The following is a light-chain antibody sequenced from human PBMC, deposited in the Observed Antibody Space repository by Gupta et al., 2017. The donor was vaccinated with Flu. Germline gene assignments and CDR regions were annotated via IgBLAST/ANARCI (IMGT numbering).Light chain of an antibody. CDR3: QSYYSHLSDPSYV. Sequence: SVRPPPPPLSRAPGPGVTISGTGSTSNIGAGYDVPWYQQLPGTAHKLLLSVNSNRPAGVPDRFSGSKSGASASLTTTGLQAGGVAAYYCQSYYSHLSDPSYVFGAGTKVTVL. V-gene: IGLV1-40*03. CDR2: VNS. CDR1: TSNIGAGYD. J-gene: IGLJ1*01.